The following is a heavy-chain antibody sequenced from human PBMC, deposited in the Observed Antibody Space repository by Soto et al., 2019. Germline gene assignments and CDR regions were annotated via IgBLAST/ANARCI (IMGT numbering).Heavy chain of an antibody. Sequence: GASVKGSCNASGYTFTSYSMHWVRQAPGQGLEWMGWINPNSGGTNYAQKFQGWVTMTRDTSISTAYMELSRLRSDDTAVYYCARAPSYYYDSSGYYYYFDYWGQGTLVTVSS. CDR1: GYTFTSYS. D-gene: IGHD3-22*01. CDR2: INPNSGGT. V-gene: IGHV1-2*04. J-gene: IGHJ4*02. CDR3: ARAPSYYYDSSGYYYYFDY.